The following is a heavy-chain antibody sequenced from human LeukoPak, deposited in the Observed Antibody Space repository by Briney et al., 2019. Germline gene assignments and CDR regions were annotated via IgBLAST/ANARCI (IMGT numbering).Heavy chain of an antibody. J-gene: IGHJ6*02. V-gene: IGHV4-59*12. CDR3: AREGGSYDYYYYGMDV. D-gene: IGHD1-26*01. Sequence: SETLSLTCTVSGGSISSYYWSWLRQPPGKGLEWIGYIDYSGSTYYNPSLKSRVTISVDTSKNQFSLKLSSVTAADTAVYYCAREGGSYDYYYYGMDVWGQGTTVAVSS. CDR2: IDYSGST. CDR1: GGSISSYY.